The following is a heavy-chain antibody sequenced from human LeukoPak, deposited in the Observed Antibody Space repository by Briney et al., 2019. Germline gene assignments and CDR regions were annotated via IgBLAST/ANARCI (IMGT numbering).Heavy chain of an antibody. CDR1: GFSVSSIF. D-gene: IGHD3-22*01. V-gene: IGHV3-53*01. J-gene: IGHJ4*02. CDR3: ARPPSDSRGHFLF. Sequence: GGSLRLSCEASGFSVSSIFVTWVRQAPGKGLEWISVIYFDGTTYFSDSVEGRFTISSDSAKNTEYLHMDRLRVENPAVYYCARPPSDSRGHFLFWGQGTLVAVSS. CDR2: IYFDGTT.